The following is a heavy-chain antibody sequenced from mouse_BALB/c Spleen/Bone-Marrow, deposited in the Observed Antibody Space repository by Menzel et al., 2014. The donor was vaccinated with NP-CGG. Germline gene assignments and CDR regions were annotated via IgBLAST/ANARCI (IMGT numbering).Heavy chain of an antibody. CDR2: IKNKANGYTT. CDR3: ARDKGRVFFDY. Sequence: EVKLMESGGGLAQPGGSLRLSCATSGFTFTDYYTNWVRQPPGKALEWLGFIKNKANGYTTEYSASVKSRFTISRDNSQNILYLQMNTLRVDDSATYYCARDKGRVFFDYWGQGTTLTVSS. CDR1: GFTFTDYY. J-gene: IGHJ2*01. V-gene: IGHV7-3*02.